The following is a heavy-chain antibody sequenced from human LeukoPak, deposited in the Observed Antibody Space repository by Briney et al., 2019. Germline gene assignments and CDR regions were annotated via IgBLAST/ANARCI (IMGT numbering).Heavy chain of an antibody. J-gene: IGHJ5*02. CDR1: GYTFTGYY. CDR3: ARGPLKTGTRRINWFDP. V-gene: IGHV1-2*02. D-gene: IGHD1-1*01. Sequence: ASVKVSRKASGYTFTGYYMHWVRQAPGQGLEWMGWINPNSGGTNYAQKFQGRVTMTRDTSISTAYMELSRLRSDDTAVYYCARGPLKTGTRRINWFDPWGQGTLVTVSS. CDR2: INPNSGGT.